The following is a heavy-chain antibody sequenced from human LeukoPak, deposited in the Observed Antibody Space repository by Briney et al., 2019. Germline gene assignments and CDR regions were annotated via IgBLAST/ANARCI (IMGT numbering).Heavy chain of an antibody. CDR3: ARALNSRWYAAY. D-gene: IGHD6-13*01. CDR1: GFTFSNFG. CDR2: ISNDGGNK. J-gene: IGHJ4*02. Sequence: PGGALRLSFATPGFTFSNFGFHWGRQAPGKGVERVAVISNDGGNKDHGDSVKGRFTISRDNSKRTLNLQMNSLKPEDTAVYYCARALNSRWYAAYWGQGTLVTVS. V-gene: IGHV3-30-3*01.